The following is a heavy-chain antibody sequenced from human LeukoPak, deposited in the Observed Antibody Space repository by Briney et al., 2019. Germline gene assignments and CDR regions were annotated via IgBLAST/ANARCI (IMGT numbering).Heavy chain of an antibody. CDR1: GYTFTSYG. CDR3: ARLRARYFDWLHSHWYFDL. CDR2: ISAYNGNT. D-gene: IGHD3-9*01. J-gene: IGHJ2*01. Sequence: GASVKVSCKASGYTFTSYGISWVRQAPGQGLECMGWISAYNGNTNYAQKLQGRVTMTTDTSTSTAYMELSSLRSEDTAVYYCARLRARYFDWLHSHWYFDLWGRGTLVTVSS. V-gene: IGHV1-18*01.